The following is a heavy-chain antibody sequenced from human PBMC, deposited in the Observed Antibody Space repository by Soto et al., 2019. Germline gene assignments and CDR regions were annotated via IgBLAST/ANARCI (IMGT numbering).Heavy chain of an antibody. J-gene: IGHJ5*02. D-gene: IGHD3-16*01. V-gene: IGHV4-30-4*01. CDR2: IYYSGST. CDR1: GGSISSADYY. Sequence: QVQLQESGPGLVKPSQTLSLTCTVSGGSISSADYYWSWIRQPPGKGLEWIGYIYYSGSTYYNPSLKSRVAISLDTSNNQFSLKLTSVTAADTAVYYCAREHCDWGWFDPWGQGTLVTVSS. CDR3: AREHCDWGWFDP.